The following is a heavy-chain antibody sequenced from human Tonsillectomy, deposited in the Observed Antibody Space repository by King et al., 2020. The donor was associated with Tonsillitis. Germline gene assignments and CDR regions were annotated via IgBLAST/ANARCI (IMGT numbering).Heavy chain of an antibody. J-gene: IGHJ6*02. CDR1: GGSISSSNW. V-gene: IGHV4-4*02. Sequence: QLQESGPGLVKPSGTLSLTCAVSGGSISSSNWWSWVRQPPGKGLEWIGEIYHSGSTNYNPSLKSRVTISVDKSKNQFSLKLSSVTAADTAVYYCARILGGYYLIPYYYYGMDVWGQGTTVTVSS. CDR3: ARILGGYYLIPYYYYGMDV. CDR2: IYHSGST. D-gene: IGHD1-26*01.